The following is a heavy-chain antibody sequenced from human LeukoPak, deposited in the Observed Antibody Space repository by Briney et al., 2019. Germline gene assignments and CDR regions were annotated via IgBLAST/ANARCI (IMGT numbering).Heavy chain of an antibody. CDR3: ARNTAAARSDAFDI. CDR2: INHSGST. V-gene: IGHV4-34*01. D-gene: IGHD6-13*01. Sequence: SETLSLTCAVYGGSFSGYYWSWIRQPPGKGLGWIGEINHSGSTNYNPSLKSRVTISVDTSKNQFSLKLSSVTAADTAVYYCARNTAAARSDAFDIWGQGTMVTVSS. J-gene: IGHJ3*02. CDR1: GGSFSGYY.